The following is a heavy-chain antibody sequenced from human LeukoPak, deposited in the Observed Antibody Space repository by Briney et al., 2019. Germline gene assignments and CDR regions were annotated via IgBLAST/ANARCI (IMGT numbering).Heavy chain of an antibody. Sequence: ASVKVSCKASGYTFTSYGISWVRQAPGQGFEWMGWISAYNGNTNYAQKLQGRVTMTTDTSTSTAYMELRSLRSDDTAVDFCARVTRWAGLDFWGQGTLVTVSS. CDR3: ARVTRWAGLDF. J-gene: IGHJ4*02. V-gene: IGHV1-18*01. D-gene: IGHD2-21*02. CDR2: ISAYNGNT. CDR1: GYTFTSYG.